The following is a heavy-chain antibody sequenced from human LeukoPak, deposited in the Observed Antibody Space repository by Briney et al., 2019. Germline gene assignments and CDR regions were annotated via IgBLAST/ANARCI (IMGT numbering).Heavy chain of an antibody. V-gene: IGHV3-23*01. CDR1: GFTFTNYA. CDR3: VKYFDTSGYCPY. J-gene: IGHJ4*02. CDR2: ISGNGGST. Sequence: GGSLRLSCAASGFTFTNYAMSWVRQAPGKGLEWVSAISGNGGSTYYADSVMGRFTISRDNSKNTMYLQVHSLRAEDTAVYYCVKYFDTSGYCPYWGQGTQVTVSS. D-gene: IGHD3-22*01.